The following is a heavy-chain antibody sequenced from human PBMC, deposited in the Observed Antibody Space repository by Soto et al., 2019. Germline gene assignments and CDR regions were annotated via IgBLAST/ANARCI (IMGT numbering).Heavy chain of an antibody. J-gene: IGHJ6*04. Sequence: GWSLRLSCAASGFTFSSYSMNLVRQAPGKGLEWVSSISSSSSYIYYADSVKGRFTISRDNAKKSLYLQMNSLRAEDTAVYYCARDPIVVVPAAAYYYGMEVWGKGTKVTVSS. CDR3: ARDPIVVVPAAAYYYGMEV. D-gene: IGHD2-2*01. CDR1: GFTFSSYS. V-gene: IGHV3-21*01. CDR2: ISSSSSYI.